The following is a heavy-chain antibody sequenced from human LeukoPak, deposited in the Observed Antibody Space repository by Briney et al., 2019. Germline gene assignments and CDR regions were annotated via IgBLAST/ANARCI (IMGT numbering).Heavy chain of an antibody. CDR1: GFTVSSNA. Sequence: GGSLRLSCTVSGFTVSSNAMSWVRQAPGKGLEWVSFIYSGVGPHYSDSVKGRFTISRDDSKNTLYLQMNSLRAEDTAVYYCARRAGAYSHPYDYWGQGTLVTVSS. V-gene: IGHV3-53*01. J-gene: IGHJ4*02. CDR3: ARRAGAYSHPYDY. D-gene: IGHD4/OR15-4a*01. CDR2: IYSGVGP.